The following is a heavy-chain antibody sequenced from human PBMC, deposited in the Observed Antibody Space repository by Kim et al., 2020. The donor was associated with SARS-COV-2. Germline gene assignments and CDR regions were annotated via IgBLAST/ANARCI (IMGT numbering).Heavy chain of an antibody. CDR1: GGSISSYY. CDR3: ARSRSRYYYDSSGYYFDY. CDR2: IYYSGRT. D-gene: IGHD3-22*01. Sequence: SETLSLTCTVSGGSISSYYWSWIRQPPGKGLEWIGYIYYSGRTNYNPSLKSRVTISVDTSKNQFSLKLSSVTASDTAVYYCARSRSRYYYDSSGYYFDYWGQGTLVTVAS. J-gene: IGHJ4*02. V-gene: IGHV4-59*13.